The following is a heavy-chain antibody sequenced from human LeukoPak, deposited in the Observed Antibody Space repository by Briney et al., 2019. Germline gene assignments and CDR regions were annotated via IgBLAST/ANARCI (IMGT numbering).Heavy chain of an antibody. CDR3: ARKGVGAAADLYYYYGMDV. V-gene: IGHV3-33*01. J-gene: IGHJ6*02. D-gene: IGHD6-13*01. CDR2: IWYDGSNK. Sequence: GGSLRLSCAASGFTFSSYDMHWVRQAPGRGLEWVAVIWYDGSNKYYADSVKGRFTISRDNSKNTLYLQMNSLRAEDTAVYYCARKGVGAAADLYYYYGMDVWGQGTTVTVSS. CDR1: GFTFSSYD.